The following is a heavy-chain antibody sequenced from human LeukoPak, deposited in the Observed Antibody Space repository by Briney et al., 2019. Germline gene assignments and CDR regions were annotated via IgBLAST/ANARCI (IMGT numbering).Heavy chain of an antibody. Sequence: PGESLKISCAASGFTFSSYGMHWVRQAPGKGLEWVAVIWYDGSNKYYADSVKGRFTISRDNSKNTLYLQMSSLRAEDTAVYYCARGDWNDPFMYYFDYWGQGTLVTVSS. CDR2: IWYDGSNK. D-gene: IGHD1-1*01. CDR1: GFTFSSYG. J-gene: IGHJ4*02. V-gene: IGHV3-33*01. CDR3: ARGDWNDPFMYYFDY.